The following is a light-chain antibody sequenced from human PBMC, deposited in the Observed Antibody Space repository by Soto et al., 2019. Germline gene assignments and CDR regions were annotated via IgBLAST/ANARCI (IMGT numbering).Light chain of an antibody. CDR3: QQYGSSSYT. CDR1: QSVSSN. Sequence: EIVMTQSPATLAVSPGERAALSCRASQSVSSNFAWYQQKPGQAPRLLIYGASSRATGTPARFSGSGSGTEFTLTISSLQSEDFAVYYCQQYGSSSYTFGQGTQLEIK. J-gene: IGKJ2*01. V-gene: IGKV3-15*01. CDR2: GAS.